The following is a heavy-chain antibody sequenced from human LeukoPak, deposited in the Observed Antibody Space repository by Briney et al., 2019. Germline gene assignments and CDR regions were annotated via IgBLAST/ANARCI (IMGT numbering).Heavy chain of an antibody. V-gene: IGHV3-21*01. CDR1: GFTFSSYS. CDR3: ARDLGGSYGGGGAFDI. Sequence: TGGSLRLSCAASGFTFSSYSMNWVRQAPGKGLEWVSSISSSSSYIYYADSVKGRFTISRDNAKNSLYLQMNSLRAEDKAVYYCARDLGGSYGGGGAFDIWGQGTMVTVSS. J-gene: IGHJ3*02. D-gene: IGHD1-26*01. CDR2: ISSSSSYI.